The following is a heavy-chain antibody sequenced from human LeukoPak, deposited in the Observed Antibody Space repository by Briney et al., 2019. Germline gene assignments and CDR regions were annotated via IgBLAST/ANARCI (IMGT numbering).Heavy chain of an antibody. V-gene: IGHV3-30*02. CDR1: GFTFSDYY. CDR2: IRYDGSNK. Sequence: GGSLRLSCAASGFTFSDYYMSWIRQTPGKGLEWVAFIRYDGSNKYYADSVKGRFTISRDNSKNTLYLQMNSLRAEDTAMYYCAKDIIVWGQGTLVTVSS. J-gene: IGHJ4*02. D-gene: IGHD3-16*02. CDR3: AKDIIV.